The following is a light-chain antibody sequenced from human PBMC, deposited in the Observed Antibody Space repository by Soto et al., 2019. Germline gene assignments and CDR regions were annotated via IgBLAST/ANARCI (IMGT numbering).Light chain of an antibody. CDR1: QSVSSS. Sequence: EIVLTQSPATLSVSPGERATLSCRASQSVSSSLAWYQHKPGQAPRLLIYGASARATGIPARFSGSGSGTEFTLTISSLQSEDFAVYYCQQYYNWPPITFGQGTRLEIK. CDR3: QQYYNWPPIT. J-gene: IGKJ5*01. CDR2: GAS. V-gene: IGKV3-15*01.